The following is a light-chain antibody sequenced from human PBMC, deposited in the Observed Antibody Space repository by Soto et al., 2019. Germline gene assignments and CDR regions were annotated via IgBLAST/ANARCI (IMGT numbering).Light chain of an antibody. CDR3: QQRSNWPRT. V-gene: IGKV3-11*01. CDR2: DAS. CDR1: QSVSSN. J-gene: IGKJ1*01. Sequence: EIVLTQSPGTLSLSPGERSTLSCRAGQSVSSNLAWYQQKPGKAPRLLIYDASNRATGIPARFSGSGSGTDFTLTISSLEPEDFAVYYCQQRSNWPRTFGQGTKVDIK.